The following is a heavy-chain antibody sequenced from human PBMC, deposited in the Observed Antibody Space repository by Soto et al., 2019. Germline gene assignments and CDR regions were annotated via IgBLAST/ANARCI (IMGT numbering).Heavy chain of an antibody. Sequence: SETLSLTCTVSGGSISSYYWSWIRQPPGKGLEWIGYIYYSGSTNYNPSLKSRVTISVDTSKNQFSLKLSSVTAADTAVYYCARHGWGRAAAGPWISKNYYYYVDVWGKGTTVTV. J-gene: IGHJ6*03. CDR3: ARHGWGRAAAGPWISKNYYYYVDV. CDR1: GGSISSYY. D-gene: IGHD6-13*01. CDR2: IYYSGST. V-gene: IGHV4-59*08.